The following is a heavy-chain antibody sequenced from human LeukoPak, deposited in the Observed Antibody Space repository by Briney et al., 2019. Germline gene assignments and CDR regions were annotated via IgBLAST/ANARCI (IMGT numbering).Heavy chain of an antibody. D-gene: IGHD3-3*01. Sequence: GGSLRLSCAASGFTFSSYAMHWVRQAPGKGLEWVAVISYDGSNKYYADSVKGRFTISRDNSKNTLYLQMNSLRAEDTAVYYCARGPTYTWSGYYYYFDYWGQGTLVTVSS. V-gene: IGHV3-30-3*01. CDR3: ARGPTYTWSGYYYYFDY. J-gene: IGHJ4*02. CDR1: GFTFSSYA. CDR2: ISYDGSNK.